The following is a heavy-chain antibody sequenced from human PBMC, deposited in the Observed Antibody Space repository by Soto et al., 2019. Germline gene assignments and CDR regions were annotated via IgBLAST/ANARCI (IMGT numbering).Heavy chain of an antibody. V-gene: IGHV4-31*03. J-gene: IGHJ4*02. D-gene: IGHD5-18*01. Sequence: PSETLSLTCTVSGGSISSGGYYWSWIRQHPGKGLEWIGYIYYSGSTYYNTSLKSRVTISVDTSKNQFSLKLSSVTAADTAVYNFARDSERGYSYGYVRKGYFDYWGQGTLVTVS. CDR1: GGSISSGGYY. CDR3: ARDSERGYSYGYVRKGYFDY. CDR2: IYYSGST.